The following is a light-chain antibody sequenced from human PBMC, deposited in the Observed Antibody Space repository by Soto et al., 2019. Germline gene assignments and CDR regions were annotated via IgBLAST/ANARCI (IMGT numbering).Light chain of an antibody. CDR1: SSNIGAGYD. CDR2: DNN. CDR3: QSYDSSLSGVV. Sequence: QSVLTQPPSVSGAPGQRVTISCTGSSSNIGAGYDVHWYQQLPGTAPKLLIYDNNNRPSGVPDRFSGSKSGTSASLAITGLQAEDEAPYYCQSYDSSLSGVVFGGGTKLTVL. V-gene: IGLV1-40*01. J-gene: IGLJ2*01.